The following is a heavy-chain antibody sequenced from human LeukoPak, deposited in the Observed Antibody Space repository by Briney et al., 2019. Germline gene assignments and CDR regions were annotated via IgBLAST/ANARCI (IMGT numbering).Heavy chain of an antibody. CDR1: GLTFSSYA. D-gene: IGHD3-10*01. J-gene: IGHJ4*02. CDR3: ARDLFGEFCDY. V-gene: IGHV3-30*04. Sequence: GRSLRLSCAASGLTFSSYAMHWVRQAPGKGLEWVAVISYDGSNKYYADSVKGRFTISRDNSKNTLYLQMNSLRAEDTAVYYCARDLFGEFCDYWGQGTLVTVSS. CDR2: ISYDGSNK.